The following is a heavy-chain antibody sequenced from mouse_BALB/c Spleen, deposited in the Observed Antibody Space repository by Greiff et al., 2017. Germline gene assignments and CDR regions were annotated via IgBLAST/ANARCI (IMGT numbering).Heavy chain of an antibody. CDR1: GYTFTSYY. CDR3: TRSEYGNYGLAY. D-gene: IGHD2-10*02. Sequence: VQLQQSGAELVKPGASVKLSCKASGYTFTSYYMYWVKQRPGQGLEWIGEINPSNGGTNFNEKFKSKATLTVDKSSSTAYMQLSSLTSEDSAVYYCTRSEYGNYGLAYWGQGTLVTVSA. J-gene: IGHJ3*01. CDR2: INPSNGGT. V-gene: IGHV1S81*02.